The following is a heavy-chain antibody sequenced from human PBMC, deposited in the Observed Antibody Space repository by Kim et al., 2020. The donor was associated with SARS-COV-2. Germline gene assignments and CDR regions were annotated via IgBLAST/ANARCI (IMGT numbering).Heavy chain of an antibody. V-gene: IGHV3-43*01. J-gene: IGHJ3*02. D-gene: IGHD3-22*01. Sequence: GGSLRLSCAASGFTFDDYTMHWVRQAPGKGLEWVSLISWDGGSTYYADFVKGRFTISRDNSKNSLYLQMNSLRTEDTALYYCAKVWGNYDSSPHAFDIWGQGTMVTVSS. CDR1: GFTFDDYT. CDR3: AKVWGNYDSSPHAFDI. CDR2: ISWDGGST.